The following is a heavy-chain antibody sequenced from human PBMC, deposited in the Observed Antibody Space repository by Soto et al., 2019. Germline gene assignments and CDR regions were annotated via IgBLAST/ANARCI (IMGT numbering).Heavy chain of an antibody. CDR2: IIPIFGTA. CDR1: GGTFSSYA. V-gene: IGHV1-69*12. J-gene: IGHJ6*02. CDR3: AREGTDYGGYYYYGMDV. D-gene: IGHD4-17*01. Sequence: QVQLVQSGAEVKKPGSSVKVSCKASGGTFSSYAISWVRQAPGQGLEWMGGIIPIFGTANYAQKFQGRVTITADESTSTAYMELSSLRYEDTAVYYCAREGTDYGGYYYYGMDVWGQGTTVTVSS.